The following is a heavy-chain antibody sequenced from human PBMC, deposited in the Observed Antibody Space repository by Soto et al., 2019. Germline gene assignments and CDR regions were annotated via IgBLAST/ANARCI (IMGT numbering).Heavy chain of an antibody. D-gene: IGHD5-12*01. CDR2: ISFSGAT. J-gene: IGHJ4*02. CDR1: GDSITSYS. CDR3: GWERRDGYKRYFDF. Sequence: QVRLQQSGPGLVKPSATLSLTCTVSGDSITSYSWRWMRQTPGKGLEWIGSISFSGATSSNPSLKCPAAPSVDTSEDHLFVTLNSGTSADTAVYLWGWERRDGYKRYFDFWGQGNLVTV. V-gene: IGHV4-59*01.